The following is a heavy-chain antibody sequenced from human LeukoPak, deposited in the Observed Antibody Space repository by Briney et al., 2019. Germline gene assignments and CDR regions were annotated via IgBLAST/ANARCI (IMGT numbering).Heavy chain of an antibody. CDR3: ARDPDIVVVPAAILGAFDI. D-gene: IGHD2-2*01. Sequence: SQNLSRTCAISGDSVSSNSAAWNWIRQSPSRGLEWLGRTYYRSKWHNDYAVSVKSRITINPDTSKNQFSLQLNSVTPEDTAVYYCARDPDIVVVPAAILGAFDIWGQGTMVTVSS. CDR2: TYYRSKWHN. V-gene: IGHV6-1*01. CDR1: GDSVSSNSAA. J-gene: IGHJ3*02.